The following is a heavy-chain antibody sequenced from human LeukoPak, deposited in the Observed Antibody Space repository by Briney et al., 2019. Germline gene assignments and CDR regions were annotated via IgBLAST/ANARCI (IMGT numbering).Heavy chain of an antibody. Sequence: GGSLRLSCAASGFTFSSYGMHWVRQAPGKGLEWVAFIRYDGSNKYYADSVKGRFTISRDNSKNTLYLQMNSLRAEDTAVYYCARGDSNWNDYWGQGTLVTVSS. CDR3: ARGDSNWNDY. V-gene: IGHV3-30*02. CDR1: GFTFSSYG. CDR2: IRYDGSNK. D-gene: IGHD1-1*01. J-gene: IGHJ4*02.